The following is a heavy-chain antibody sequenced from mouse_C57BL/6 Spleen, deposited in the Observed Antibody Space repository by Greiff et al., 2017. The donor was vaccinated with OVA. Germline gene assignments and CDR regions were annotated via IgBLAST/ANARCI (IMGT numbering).Heavy chain of an antibody. CDR2: ISYDGSN. Sequence: ESGPGLVKPSQSLSLTCSVTGYSITSGYYWNWIRQFPGNKLEWMGYISYDGSNNYNPSLKNRISITRDTSKNQFFLKLNSVTTEDTATYYCARDDSSGSYFDNWGKGTTLTFSS. CDR1: GYSITSGYY. D-gene: IGHD3-2*02. CDR3: ARDDSSGSYFDN. J-gene: IGHJ2*01. V-gene: IGHV3-6*01.